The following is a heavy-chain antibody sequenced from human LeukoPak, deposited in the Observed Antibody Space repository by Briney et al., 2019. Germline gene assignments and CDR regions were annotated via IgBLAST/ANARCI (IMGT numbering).Heavy chain of an antibody. J-gene: IGHJ4*02. CDR1: GYSFTSYW. CDR2: IYPGDSDT. V-gene: IGHV5-51*01. CDR3: ARQVYYYDSSGYYSDY. Sequence: GESLKISCKGSGYSFTSYWIGWVRQMPGKGLEWMGIIYPGDSDTRYSPSFQGQVTISADKSISTAYLQWSSLKASDTAMYYCARQVYYYDSSGYYSDYWGQGTLVTVSS. D-gene: IGHD3-22*01.